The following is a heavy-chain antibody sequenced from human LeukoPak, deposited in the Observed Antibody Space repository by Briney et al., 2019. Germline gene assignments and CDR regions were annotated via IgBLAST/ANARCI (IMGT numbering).Heavy chain of an antibody. CDR3: ARGVGCGGSSYWFDP. CDR1: GYTFTSYD. J-gene: IGHJ5*02. CDR2: MNPNSGNT. Sequence: ASVNVSCKASGYTFTSYDINWVRQATGQGREWMGWMNPNSGNTGYAQKFQGRVSMTRNTSISTAYMELSSLRSEDTAVYYCARGVGCGGSSYWFDPWGQGTLVTVSS. V-gene: IGHV1-8*01. D-gene: IGHD2-15*01.